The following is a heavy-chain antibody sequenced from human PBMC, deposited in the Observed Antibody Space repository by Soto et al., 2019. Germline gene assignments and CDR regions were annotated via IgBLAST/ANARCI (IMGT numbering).Heavy chain of an antibody. J-gene: IGHJ4*02. CDR2: MNPNSGNT. Sequence: GASVKVSCKASGYTFTSYDINWVRQATGQGLEWMGWMNPNSGNTGYAQKFQGRVTMTRNTSISTAYMELSSLRSEDTAVYYCARGLRFLEWLLDPDLDYWGQGTLVTVSS. V-gene: IGHV1-8*01. CDR3: ARGLRFLEWLLDPDLDY. CDR1: GYTFTSYD. D-gene: IGHD3-3*01.